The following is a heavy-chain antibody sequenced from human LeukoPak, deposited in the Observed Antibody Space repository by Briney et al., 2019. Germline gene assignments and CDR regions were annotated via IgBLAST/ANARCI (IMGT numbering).Heavy chain of an antibody. CDR1: GFTFSSYS. CDR2: ISSSSSYI. J-gene: IGHJ6*02. Sequence: GGSLRLSCAASGFTFSSYSMNWVRQAPGKGLEWVSSISSSSSYIYYADSVKGRFTISRDNAKNSLYLQMNSMRAEDTAVYYCARGSARYYYYGMDVWGQGTTVTVSS. V-gene: IGHV3-21*01. D-gene: IGHD3-3*01. CDR3: ARGSARYYYYGMDV.